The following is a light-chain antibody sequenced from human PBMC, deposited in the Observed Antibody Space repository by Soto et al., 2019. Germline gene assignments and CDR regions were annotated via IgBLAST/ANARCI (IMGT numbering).Light chain of an antibody. CDR2: QDN. CDR3: QAWDSNTLV. J-gene: IGLJ2*01. V-gene: IGLV3-1*01. Sequence: SYELTQPPSLSVSPGQPASITCSGDKLGDKYACWYQQRPGQSPVLVIYQDNKRPSGIPERFSGSNSGNTATLTITGTQAMDEADYYCQAWDSNTLVFGGGTKLTVL. CDR1: KLGDKY.